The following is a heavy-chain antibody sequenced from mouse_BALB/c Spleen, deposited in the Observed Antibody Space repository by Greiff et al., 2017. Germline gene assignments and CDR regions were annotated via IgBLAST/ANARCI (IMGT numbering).Heavy chain of an antibody. CDR2: INSNGGST. V-gene: IGHV5-6-2*01. Sequence: DVKLVESGGGLVKLGGSLKLSCAASGFTFSSYYMSWVRQTPEKRLELVAAINSNGGSTYYPDTVKGRFTISRDNAKNTLYLQMSSLKSEDTALYYCARHGNDYFDYWGQGTTLTVSS. CDR1: GFTFSSYY. CDR3: ARHGNDYFDY. D-gene: IGHD2-1*01. J-gene: IGHJ2*01.